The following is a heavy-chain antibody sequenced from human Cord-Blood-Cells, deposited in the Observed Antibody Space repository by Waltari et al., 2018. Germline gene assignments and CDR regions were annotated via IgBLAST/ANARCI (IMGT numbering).Heavy chain of an antibody. D-gene: IGHD1-26*01. Sequence: VQLVESGGGLVQHGRSLRLSCSASGFILDDYAMHWVRQAPGKGLGWVSGISWNSGSIGYADSVKGRFTISRDNAKNSLYLQMNSLRAEDTALYYCAKDSSSGSYYYWGQGTLVTVSS. CDR2: ISWNSGSI. V-gene: IGHV3-9*01. CDR3: AKDSSSGSYYY. J-gene: IGHJ4*02. CDR1: GFILDDYA.